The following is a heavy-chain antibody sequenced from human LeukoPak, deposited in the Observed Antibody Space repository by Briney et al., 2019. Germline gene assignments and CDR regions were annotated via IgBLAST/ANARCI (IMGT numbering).Heavy chain of an antibody. CDR2: ISGSGGST. CDR1: GFTFSSYA. CDR3: AKGYSSGWYARGFDY. J-gene: IGHJ4*02. D-gene: IGHD6-19*01. V-gene: IGHV3-23*01. Sequence: GGSLRLSCAASGFTFSSYAMSWVRQAPGKGLEWVSDISGSGGSTYYADSVKGRFTISRDNSKNTLYLQMNSPRAEDTAVYYCAKGYSSGWYARGFDYWGQGTLVTVSS.